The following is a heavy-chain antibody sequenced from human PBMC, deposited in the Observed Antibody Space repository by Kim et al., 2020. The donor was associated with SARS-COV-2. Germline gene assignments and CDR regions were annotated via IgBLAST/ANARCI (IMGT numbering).Heavy chain of an antibody. CDR1: GFTFSSYA. V-gene: IGHV3-23*01. CDR3: ATGRRQLVRSGLFDY. J-gene: IGHJ4*02. D-gene: IGHD6-6*01. Sequence: GGSLRLSCAASGFTFSSYAMSWVRQAPGKGLEWVSAISGSGGSTYYADSVKGRFTISRDNSKNTLYLQMNSLRAEDTAVYYCATGRRQLVRSGLFDYWGQGTLVTVSS. CDR2: ISGSGGST.